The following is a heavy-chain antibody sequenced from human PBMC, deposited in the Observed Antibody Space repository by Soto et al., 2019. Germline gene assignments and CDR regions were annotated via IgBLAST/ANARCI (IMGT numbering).Heavy chain of an antibody. J-gene: IGHJ4*02. CDR3: ARDKITGLFDY. Sequence: SETLSLTCTVSGGSISSSSYYWGWIRQPPGKGLEWIGSIYCSGSTYYNPSLKSRVTISVDTSKNQFSLKLSTVTAADTAVYYCARDKITGLFDYWGQGTLVTVSS. D-gene: IGHD2-8*02. CDR1: GGSISSSSYY. CDR2: IYCSGST. V-gene: IGHV4-39*02.